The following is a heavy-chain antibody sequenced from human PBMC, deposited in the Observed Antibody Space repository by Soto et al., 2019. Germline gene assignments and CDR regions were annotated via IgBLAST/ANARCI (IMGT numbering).Heavy chain of an antibody. CDR1: GGSISNFY. CDR2: ISYSGNT. D-gene: IGHD2-8*01. CDR3: ARAPMVLSRSYFDS. Sequence: SETLSLTCTVSGGSISNFYWSWIRQPPGKGLEWIGYISYSGNTNYNPSLKSRVSISVDTSKSQLSLNLTSVTAADTAVYYCARAPMVLSRSYFDSWGQGTPVTVSS. J-gene: IGHJ4*02. V-gene: IGHV4-59*01.